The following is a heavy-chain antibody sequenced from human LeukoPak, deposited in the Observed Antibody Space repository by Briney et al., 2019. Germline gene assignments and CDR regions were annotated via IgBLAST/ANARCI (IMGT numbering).Heavy chain of an antibody. Sequence: PSETLSLTCTVSGGSIRSSYYYWGWIRQPPGKGLEWIGSIYDSGSTYYNPSLKSRVTISVDTSKNQFSLKLSSVTAADTAVYYCARGSTRSSSWYSYYYYGMDVWGQGTTVTVSS. J-gene: IGHJ6*02. CDR1: GGSIRSSYYY. CDR3: ARGSTRSSSWYSYYYYGMDV. CDR2: IYDSGST. V-gene: IGHV4-39*07. D-gene: IGHD6-13*01.